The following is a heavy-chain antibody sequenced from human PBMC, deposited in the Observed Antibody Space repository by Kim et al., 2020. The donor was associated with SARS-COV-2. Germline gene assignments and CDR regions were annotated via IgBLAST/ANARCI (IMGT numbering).Heavy chain of an antibody. J-gene: IGHJ5*02. CDR3: ARGWDYYDSSGYYPFDP. Sequence: LKRRVTISVETSKHQFSLKLSSVTAADTAVYYCARGWDYYDSSGYYPFDPWGQGTLVTVSS. D-gene: IGHD3-22*01. V-gene: IGHV4-39*07.